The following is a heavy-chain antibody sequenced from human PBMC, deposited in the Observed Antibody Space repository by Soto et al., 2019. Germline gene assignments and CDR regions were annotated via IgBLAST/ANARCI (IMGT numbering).Heavy chain of an antibody. J-gene: IGHJ4*02. CDR2: IYYSGST. D-gene: IGHD3-3*01. CDR3: AKGPYYDFWSGYYHSHYFDY. CDR1: GGSISSYY. V-gene: IGHV4-59*01. Sequence: SETLSLTCTVSGGSISSYYWSWVRQPPGKGLEWIGYIYYSGSTNYNPSLKSRVTISVDTSKNQFSLKLSSVTAADTAVYYCAKGPYYDFWSGYYHSHYFDYWGQGTLVTVSS.